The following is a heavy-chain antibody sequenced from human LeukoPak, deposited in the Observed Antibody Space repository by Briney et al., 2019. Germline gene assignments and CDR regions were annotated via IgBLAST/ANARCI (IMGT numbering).Heavy chain of an antibody. CDR3: ARDYYDSSGYDNYFDY. V-gene: IGHV4-61*02. CDR2: IYTSGST. CDR1: GGSISSGSYY. J-gene: IGHJ4*02. Sequence: SETLSLTCTASGGSISSGSYYWSWIRQPAGKGMEWIGRIYTSGSTNYNPSLKSRVTISVDTSKNQFSLKLSSVTAADTAVYYCARDYYDSSGYDNYFDYWGQGTLSPSPQ. D-gene: IGHD3-22*01.